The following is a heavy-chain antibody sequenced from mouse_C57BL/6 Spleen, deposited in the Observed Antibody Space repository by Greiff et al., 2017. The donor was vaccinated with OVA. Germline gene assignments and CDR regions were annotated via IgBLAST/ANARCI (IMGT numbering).Heavy chain of an antibody. CDR1: GYTFTSYW. J-gene: IGHJ4*01. CDR2: IDPSDSET. V-gene: IGHV1-52*01. CDR3: APLHHYAMDY. Sequence: QVQLQQPGAELVRPGSSVKLSCKASGYTFTSYWMHWVKQRPIQGLEWIGNIDPSDSETHYNQKFKDKATLTVDKSSSTAYMQLSSLTSEDSAVYYCAPLHHYAMDYWGQGTSVTVSS. D-gene: IGHD1-2*01.